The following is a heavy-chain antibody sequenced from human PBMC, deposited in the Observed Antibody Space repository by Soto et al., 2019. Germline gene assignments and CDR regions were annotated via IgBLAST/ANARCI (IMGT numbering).Heavy chain of an antibody. CDR3: ARAPRGYSSGLDY. V-gene: IGHV4-59*01. D-gene: IGHD6-19*01. CDR2: IYDTGISGYTPST. J-gene: IGHJ4*02. Sequence: SETLSLTCTVSGGSITSSYWSWIRRPPGKGLEWIAYIYDTGISGYTPSTSYNPSLKSRVTMSVDTSKSQFSLKLSSVTAADTAVYYCARAPRGYSSGLDYWGQGTLVTVSS. CDR1: GGSITSSY.